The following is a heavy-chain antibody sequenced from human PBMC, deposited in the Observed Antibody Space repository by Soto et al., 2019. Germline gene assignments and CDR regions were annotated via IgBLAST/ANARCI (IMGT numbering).Heavy chain of an antibody. CDR3: TKSNCSGGSCSTPGCAWFDP. D-gene: IGHD2-15*01. Sequence: QVQLVQSGAEVKKPGSSVKVSCKASGGTFSSYAISWVRQAPGQGLEWMGGIIPIFGTANYAQKFQGRVTITADESTSTAYMEPSSLRSEDTAVYYCTKSNCSGGSCSTPGCAWFDPWGQGTLVTVSS. J-gene: IGHJ5*02. V-gene: IGHV1-69*01. CDR1: GGTFSSYA. CDR2: IIPIFGTA.